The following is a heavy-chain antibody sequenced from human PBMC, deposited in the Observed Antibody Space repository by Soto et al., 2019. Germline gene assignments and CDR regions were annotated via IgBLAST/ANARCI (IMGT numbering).Heavy chain of an antibody. Sequence: GGSLRLSCAASGLTFNSYAMNWVRQAPGKGLAWVSAIGTDGNTYYANSVKGRFTISRDNSRTTLYLQMNSLRVEDTALYYCVRKYPGTRPFDYWGQGTLVTVSS. CDR3: VRKYPGTRPFDY. CDR2: IGTDGNT. V-gene: IGHV3-23*01. CDR1: GLTFNSYA. D-gene: IGHD2-2*01. J-gene: IGHJ4*01.